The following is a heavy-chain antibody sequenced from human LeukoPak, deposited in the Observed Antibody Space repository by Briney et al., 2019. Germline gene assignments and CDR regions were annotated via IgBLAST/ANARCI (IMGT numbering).Heavy chain of an antibody. CDR2: INHSGST. J-gene: IGHJ5*02. CDR1: GGSFSGYY. CDR3: ARDLSGSMIVVVITRNWFDP. D-gene: IGHD3-22*01. V-gene: IGHV4-34*01. Sequence: SETLSLTCAVYGGSFSGYYWSWIRQPPGKGLEWIGEINHSGSTNYNPSLKSRVTISVDTSKNQFSLKLSSVTAADTAVYYCARDLSGSMIVVVITRNWFDPWGQGTLVTVSS.